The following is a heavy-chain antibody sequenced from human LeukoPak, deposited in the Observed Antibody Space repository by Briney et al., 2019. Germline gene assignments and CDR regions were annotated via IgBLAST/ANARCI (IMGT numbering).Heavy chain of an antibody. CDR3: ARAGRGFYMDV. D-gene: IGHD1-26*01. V-gene: IGHV4-34*01. CDR2: INHSGST. CDR1: GGSFSGYY. Sequence: ASETLSLTCAVYGGSFSGYYWSWIRQPPGKGLEWIGEINHSGSTNYNPSLKSRVTISVDTSKNQFSLKLSSVTAADTAVYYCARAGRGFYMDVWGKGTTVTISS. J-gene: IGHJ6*03.